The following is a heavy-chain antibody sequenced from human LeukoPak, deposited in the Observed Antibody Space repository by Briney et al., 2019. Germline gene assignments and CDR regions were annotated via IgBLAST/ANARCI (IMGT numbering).Heavy chain of an antibody. Sequence: ASVKVSCKASGYTFTSYGISWVRQAPGQGLEWMGWISAYNGNTNYAQKLHGRVTMTTDTTTSTAYMELRSLRSDDTAAYYCARDLETAMVTPYYMDVWGKGTTVTVSS. CDR2: ISAYNGNT. J-gene: IGHJ6*03. D-gene: IGHD5-18*01. CDR3: ARDLETAMVTPYYMDV. CDR1: GYTFTSYG. V-gene: IGHV1-18*01.